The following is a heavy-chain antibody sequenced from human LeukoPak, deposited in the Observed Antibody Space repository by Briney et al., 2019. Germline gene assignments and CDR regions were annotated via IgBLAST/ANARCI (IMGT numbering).Heavy chain of an antibody. CDR3: TRLAVAYFDS. CDR1: GFIVSSNY. J-gene: IGHJ4*02. D-gene: IGHD6-19*01. V-gene: IGHV3-66*04. Sequence: GGSLRLSCAASGFIVSSNYMGWVRQAPGKGLEWVSVIYSSGSTYYPDSVKGRFTISRDESKNTLYLQMNSLRAEDTTVYYCTRLAVAYFDSWGQGTLVTVSS. CDR2: IYSSGST.